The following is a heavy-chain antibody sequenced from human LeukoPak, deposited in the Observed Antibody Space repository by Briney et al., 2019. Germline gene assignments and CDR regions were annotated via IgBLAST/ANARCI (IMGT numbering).Heavy chain of an antibody. CDR2: INPNSGGT. CDR3: AREGEGGYDYFIDY. V-gene: IGHV1-2*02. CDR1: GYTFTGYY. Sequence: ASVKVSCKASGYTFTGYYMHWVRQAPGQGLEWMGWINPNSGGTNYAQKFQGRVTMTRDTSISTAYMELSSLISDDTAVYYCAREGEGGYDYFIDYWGQGTLVTVSS. D-gene: IGHD5-12*01. J-gene: IGHJ4*02.